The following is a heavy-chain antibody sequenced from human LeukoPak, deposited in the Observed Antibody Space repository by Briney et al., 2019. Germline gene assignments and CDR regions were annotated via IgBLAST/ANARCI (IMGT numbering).Heavy chain of an antibody. CDR2: ISWDSGKV. J-gene: IGHJ4*02. CDR3: AKSGCSSTTCYLNC. V-gene: IGHV3-9*01. Sequence: PGRSLRLSCAASGFTFDDYAMHWVRQAPGKGLEWVSGISWDSGKVDYADSVKGRFTISRDNAKKSLYLQMNSLRREDTALYYCAKSGCSSTTCYLNCWGQGTLVTVSS. D-gene: IGHD2-2*01. CDR1: GFTFDDYA.